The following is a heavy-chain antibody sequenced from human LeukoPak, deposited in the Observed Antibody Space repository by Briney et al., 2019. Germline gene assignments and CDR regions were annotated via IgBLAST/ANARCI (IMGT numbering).Heavy chain of an antibody. D-gene: IGHD2-2*01. CDR2: ISGSGGSI. J-gene: IGHJ4*02. CDR3: ARLLLGYCSSTSCSPGTLDY. V-gene: IGHV3-23*01. Sequence: GGSLRLSCAASGFTFSSYAMSWVRQAPGKGLEWVSCISGSGGSIYYADSVKGRFTISRDNSKNTLYLQMNSLRAEDTAVYYCARLLLGYCSSTSCSPGTLDYWGQGTLVTVSS. CDR1: GFTFSSYA.